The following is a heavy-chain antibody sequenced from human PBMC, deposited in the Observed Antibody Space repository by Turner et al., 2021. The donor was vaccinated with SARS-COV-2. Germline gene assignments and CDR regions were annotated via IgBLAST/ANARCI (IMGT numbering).Heavy chain of an antibody. J-gene: IGHJ4*02. Sequence: QVLLVQSGGGLAKPGRSLGNDCNASGFDSSYIYISCIRQAQGGGLELIAYISKSGDITNYAGSVRARYTISSGNGNNLVFLNMDSLRTEDTAVYYWARITDGSGYYGPGDHWGQGALVTVS. CDR3: ARITDGSGYYGPGDH. CDR1: GFDSSYIY. V-gene: IGHV3-11*01. D-gene: IGHD3-22*01. CDR2: ISKSGDIT.